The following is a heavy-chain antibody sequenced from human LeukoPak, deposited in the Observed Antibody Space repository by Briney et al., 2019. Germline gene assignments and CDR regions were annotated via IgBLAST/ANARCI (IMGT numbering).Heavy chain of an antibody. CDR3: ARDLYVWGSYRLGY. J-gene: IGHJ4*02. CDR2: ISAYNGNT. V-gene: IGHV1-18*01. Sequence: GASVKVSCKASGYTFTSYGISWVRQAPGQGLEWMGWISAYNGNTNYAQKLQGRVTMTTDTSTSTAYMGLRSLRSDDTAVYYCARDLYVWGSYRLGYWGQGTLVTVSS. CDR1: GYTFTSYG. D-gene: IGHD3-16*02.